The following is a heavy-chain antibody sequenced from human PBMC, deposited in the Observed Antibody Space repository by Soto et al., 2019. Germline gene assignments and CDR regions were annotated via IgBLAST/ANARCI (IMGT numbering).Heavy chain of an antibody. V-gene: IGHV3-30*18. Sequence: QVQLVESGGGVVQPGRSLRLSCAASGFSFSRYGIHWVRQAPGKGLEWVAVISYDESTTFYADSVKGRFTISRDNSKKTLLMQMNSLRPEDTAVYYCSKAMIGSYDSDAFDVWGQGTMVTVSS. D-gene: IGHD3-22*01. J-gene: IGHJ3*01. CDR3: SKAMIGSYDSDAFDV. CDR1: GFSFSRYG. CDR2: ISYDESTT.